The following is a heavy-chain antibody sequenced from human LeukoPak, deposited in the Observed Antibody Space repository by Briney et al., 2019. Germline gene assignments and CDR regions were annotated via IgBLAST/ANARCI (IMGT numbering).Heavy chain of an antibody. V-gene: IGHV4-38-2*02. CDR3: ARDRGSYRFDY. CDR2: IYYSGST. D-gene: IGHD1-26*01. CDR1: GYSFTSGYD. J-gene: IGHJ4*02. Sequence: SETLSLTCTVSGYSFTSGYDWGWIRPPPGKGPEWIGSIYYSGSTYYSPSLKSRVTISVDTSENQFSLKLNSVTAADTAVYYCARDRGSYRFDYWGQGTLVTVSS.